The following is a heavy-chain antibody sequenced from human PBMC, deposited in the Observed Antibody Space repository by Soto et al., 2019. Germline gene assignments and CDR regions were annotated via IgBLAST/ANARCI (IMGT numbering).Heavy chain of an antibody. Sequence: SGPTLGNPKQIPMLTCSFSGFTLSSDGAAVSWVRQPPGKALEWIALIYWDDDKRYSPSLKSRLTITKDTPNNQVVLTMTNMEPADTATYFCASSDSRLSQSLDYWGQGSLVTVSS. V-gene: IGHV2-5*02. CDR1: GFTLSSDGAA. D-gene: IGHD3-22*01. J-gene: IGHJ4*02. CDR2: IYWDDDK. CDR3: ASSDSRLSQSLDY.